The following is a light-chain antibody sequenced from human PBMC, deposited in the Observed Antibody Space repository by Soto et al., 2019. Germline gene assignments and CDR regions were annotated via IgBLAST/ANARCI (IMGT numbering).Light chain of an antibody. CDR3: SSYTSIITVV. Sequence: QSVLTQPASVSGSPGQSITISCTGTSSDVGGYNYVSWYQHHPGKAPKLLIYDVNNRPSGVSDRFSGSKSGNTASLTISGLQTEDEADYYCSSYTSIITVVFGGGTKVIVL. CDR2: DVN. V-gene: IGLV2-14*01. CDR1: SSDVGGYNY. J-gene: IGLJ2*01.